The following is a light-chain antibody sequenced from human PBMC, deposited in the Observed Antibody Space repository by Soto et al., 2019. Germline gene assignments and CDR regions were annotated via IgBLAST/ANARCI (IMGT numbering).Light chain of an antibody. Sequence: QMTQSPSSLSASVGTRVTITCRARHNISNYLAWFQQKPGKAPQSLIDAASRLQNGVPSTFSGSGSGSDSTLSISILQPEDSATYYCQQYNKYPLTFGGGTKVEIK. CDR1: HNISNY. V-gene: IGKV1-16*01. CDR3: QQYNKYPLT. J-gene: IGKJ4*01. CDR2: AAS.